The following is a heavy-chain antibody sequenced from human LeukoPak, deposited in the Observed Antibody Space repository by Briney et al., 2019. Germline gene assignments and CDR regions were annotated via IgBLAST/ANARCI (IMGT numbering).Heavy chain of an antibody. CDR1: GFTFSSYA. CDR2: ISGSGGST. Sequence: GGSLRLSCAASGFTFSSYAMSWVRQAPGKGLEWVSAISGSGGSTSYAESVKGRFTISRDSSKNTLYLQMNSLRAEDTAVYYCAKGDRAAPIDAFDIWGQGTMVTVSS. D-gene: IGHD2-15*01. CDR3: AKGDRAAPIDAFDI. V-gene: IGHV3-23*01. J-gene: IGHJ3*02.